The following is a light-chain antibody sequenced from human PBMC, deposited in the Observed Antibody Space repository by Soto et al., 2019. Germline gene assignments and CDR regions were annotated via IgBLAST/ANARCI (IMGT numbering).Light chain of an antibody. CDR1: QSVSRS. Sequence: EIGLTLSPGALSLSPGERATLSCRASQSVSRSLAWYQQKPGQAPRLLIYGASSRATGIPDRFSGSGSGTDFTLTISRLEPEDFAVYYCQQYGSSPITFGQGTRLEIK. J-gene: IGKJ5*01. CDR3: QQYGSSPIT. CDR2: GAS. V-gene: IGKV3-20*01.